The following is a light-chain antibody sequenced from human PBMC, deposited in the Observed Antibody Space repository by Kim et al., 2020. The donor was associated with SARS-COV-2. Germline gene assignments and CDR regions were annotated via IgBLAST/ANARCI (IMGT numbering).Light chain of an antibody. CDR2: GAS. V-gene: IGKV3D-15*01. Sequence: EIVMTQSPATLFVSPGERATLSCRASQSVRSNLAWYQQKPGQAPRLLMYGASTRATGIPARFSGSGSGTEFTLTISSLQSEDSAVYYCQYYNNWPPFYTFGQGTKLEI. CDR1: QSVRSN. J-gene: IGKJ2*01. CDR3: QYYNNWPPFYT.